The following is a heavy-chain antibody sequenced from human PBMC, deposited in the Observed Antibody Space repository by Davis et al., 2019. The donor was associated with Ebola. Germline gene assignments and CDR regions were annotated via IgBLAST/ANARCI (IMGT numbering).Heavy chain of an antibody. J-gene: IGHJ3*01. D-gene: IGHD4-23*01. CDR1: GFIFSSYG. Sequence: GESLKISCAASGFIFSSYGMHWVRQAPGKGLEWVAVISYDGNDKYYADSVKGRFTISRDNPKNTLYLEMNSLRVDDTAVYHCARHPGYGGDSVPFNFWGQGTMVTVSS. CDR2: ISYDGNDK. V-gene: IGHV3-30*03. CDR3: ARHPGYGGDSVPFNF.